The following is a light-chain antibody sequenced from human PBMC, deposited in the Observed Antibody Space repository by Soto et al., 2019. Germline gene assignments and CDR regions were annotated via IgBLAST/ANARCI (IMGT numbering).Light chain of an antibody. V-gene: IGKV1-39*01. CDR2: AAS. Sequence: DIQMTQSPSSLSASVEDRVIITFRASQSISNHLNWYQQKPGKVPNLLIYAASSLQSGVPSRFSGSGSETDFTLTISSLQPEDFATYSCQQSYSTTWTFGQGTKVDIK. CDR1: QSISNH. J-gene: IGKJ1*01. CDR3: QQSYSTTWT.